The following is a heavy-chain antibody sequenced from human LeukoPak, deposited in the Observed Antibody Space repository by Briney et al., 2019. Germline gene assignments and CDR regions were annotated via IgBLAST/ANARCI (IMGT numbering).Heavy chain of an antibody. Sequence: PSETLSLTCSVSGASVSGGDYYWSWIRQPAGKGLEWIGRIYDGVSSQRNPSHQYNPSLMSRLTISADTSRNQFSLNLNSVTAADTAIYYCARDRQEGGMRVSSFQYWGQGIPVTVSS. CDR3: ARDRQEGGMRVSSFQY. D-gene: IGHD3-22*01. CDR2: IYDGVSSQRNPSH. V-gene: IGHV4-61*02. J-gene: IGHJ4*02. CDR1: GASVSGGDYY.